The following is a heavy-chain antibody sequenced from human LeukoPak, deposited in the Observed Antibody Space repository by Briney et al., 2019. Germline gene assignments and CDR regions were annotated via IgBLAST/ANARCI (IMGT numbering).Heavy chain of an antibody. J-gene: IGHJ3*02. CDR2: ISSSSSYI. CDR1: GFTFSSYS. Sequence: GGSLRLSCEAFGFTFSSYSMNWVRQAPGKGLEWVSSISSSSSYIYYADSVKGRFTISRDNAKNSLYLQMNSLRAEDTAVYYCARDRDYGDNDAFDIWGQGTMVTVSS. V-gene: IGHV3-21*01. CDR3: ARDRDYGDNDAFDI. D-gene: IGHD4-17*01.